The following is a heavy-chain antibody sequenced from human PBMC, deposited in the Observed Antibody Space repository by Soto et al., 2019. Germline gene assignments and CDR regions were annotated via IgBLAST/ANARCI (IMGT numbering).Heavy chain of an antibody. CDR1: GGSISSSSYY. CDR3: ARTRIQPTMGFDP. D-gene: IGHD5-18*01. Sequence: SETLSLTCTVSGGSISSSSYYWGWIRQPPGKGLEWIGSIYYSGSTYYNPSLKSRVTISVDTSKNQFSLKLSSVTAADTAVYYCARTRIQPTMGFDPWGQGTLVTVSS. V-gene: IGHV4-39*01. J-gene: IGHJ5*02. CDR2: IYYSGST.